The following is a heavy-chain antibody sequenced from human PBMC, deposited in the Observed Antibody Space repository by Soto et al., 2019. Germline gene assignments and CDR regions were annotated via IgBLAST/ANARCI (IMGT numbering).Heavy chain of an antibody. J-gene: IGHJ5*02. Sequence: SGFTFSSYSLNWVRQAPGKGLEWASAISGSGGSTYYADSVKGRFTISRDNSKNTLYLQMNSLRAEDTAVYYCAKISPMVRGVMPWFDPWGQGTLVTVSS. CDR3: AKISPMVRGVMPWFDP. CDR2: ISGSGGST. CDR1: GFTFSSYS. D-gene: IGHD3-10*01. V-gene: IGHV3-23*01.